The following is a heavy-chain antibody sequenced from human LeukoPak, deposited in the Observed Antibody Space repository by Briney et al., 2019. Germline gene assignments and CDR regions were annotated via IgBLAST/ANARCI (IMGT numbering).Heavy chain of an antibody. CDR2: INHSGST. J-gene: IGHJ4*02. CDR1: GGSISSYY. D-gene: IGHD4-23*01. V-gene: IGHV4-34*01. CDR3: ARGRFQYGGPPRAPNSYYFDY. Sequence: SETLSLTCTVSGGSISSYYWSWIRQPPGKGLEWIGEINHSGSTNYNPSLKSRVTISVDTSKNQFSLKLSSVTAADTAVYYCARGRFQYGGPPRAPNSYYFDYWGQGTLVTVSS.